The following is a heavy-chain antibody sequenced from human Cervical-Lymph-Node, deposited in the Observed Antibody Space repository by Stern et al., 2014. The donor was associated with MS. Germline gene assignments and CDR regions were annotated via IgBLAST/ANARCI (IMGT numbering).Heavy chain of an antibody. Sequence: QVQLVQSEAEVKKPGASVKVSCKASGYTFTSYAIHWVRQAPGQRPEWMGWINAGNGNTRYSKKFQGRVTFTRDTSASTAYMDLSSLRYEDTAVYYCARDLKEGNIFYYNGMDVWGQGTTVTVSS. D-gene: IGHD2/OR15-2a*01. J-gene: IGHJ6*02. CDR1: GYTFTSYA. CDR3: ARDLKEGNIFYYNGMDV. CDR2: INAGNGNT. V-gene: IGHV1-3*01.